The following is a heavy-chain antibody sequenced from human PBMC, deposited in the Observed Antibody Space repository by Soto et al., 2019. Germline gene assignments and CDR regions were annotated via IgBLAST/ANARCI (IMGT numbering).Heavy chain of an antibody. CDR1: GGTFSGDA. D-gene: IGHD6-13*01. V-gene: IGHV1-18*01. CDR3: ARGRRHSSSSSYAFDT. Sequence: GASVKVSCKASGGTFSGDAISWVRQAPGQGLEWMGGIIAYFGNTNYAQKLQGRVTMTTDTSTSTAYMELRSLRSDDTAVYYCARGRRHSSSSSYAFDTWGQGTMVTVSS. J-gene: IGHJ3*02. CDR2: IIAYFGNT.